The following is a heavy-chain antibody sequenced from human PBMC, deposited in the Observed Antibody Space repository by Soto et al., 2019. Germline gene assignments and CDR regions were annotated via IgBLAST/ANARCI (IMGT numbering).Heavy chain of an antibody. V-gene: IGHV1-2*02. Sequence: ASVKVSCKASGYTFTGYYVHWVRQAPGQGLEWMGWINPNSGDTYLAQRFQGRVTMNRDTSIGTAYMELRGLTSDDTDEYYCAKWANRGVAYCRVYLYYAIDVWGQGTTVTVSS. CDR3: AKWANRGVAYCRVYLYYAIDV. CDR2: INPNSGDT. D-gene: IGHD2-21*01. CDR1: GYTFTGYY. J-gene: IGHJ6*02.